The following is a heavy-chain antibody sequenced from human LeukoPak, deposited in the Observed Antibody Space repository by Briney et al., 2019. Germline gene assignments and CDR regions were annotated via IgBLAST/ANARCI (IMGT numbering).Heavy chain of an antibody. CDR3: ARSITIFGVATLVFDY. D-gene: IGHD3-3*01. V-gene: IGHV4-38-2*02. CDR1: GYSISSGYY. J-gene: IGHJ4*02. CDR2: IYHSGST. Sequence: PSETLSLTCTVSGYSISSGYYWGWIRQPPGKGLEWIGSIYHSGSTYYNPSLKSRVTISVDTSKNQFSLKLSSVTAADTAVYYCARSITIFGVATLVFDYWGQGTLVIVSS.